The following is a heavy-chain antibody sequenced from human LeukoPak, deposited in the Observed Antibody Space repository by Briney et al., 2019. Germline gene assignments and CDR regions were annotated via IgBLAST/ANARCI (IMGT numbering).Heavy chain of an antibody. CDR2: IRYDGSNK. V-gene: IGHV3-30*02. CDR1: GFTFSSYG. J-gene: IGHJ4*02. D-gene: IGHD2-2*02. Sequence: GGSLRLSCAASGFTFSSYGMHWVRQAPGKGLEWVAFIRYDGSNKYYADSVKGRFTISRDNSENTLYLQMNSLRAEDTAVYYCARAAKRYCSSTSCHIGGFDYWGQGTQVTVSS. CDR3: ARAAKRYCSSTSCHIGGFDY.